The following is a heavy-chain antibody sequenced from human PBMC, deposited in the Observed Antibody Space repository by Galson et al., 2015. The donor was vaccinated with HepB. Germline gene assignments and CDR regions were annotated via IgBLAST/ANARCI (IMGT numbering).Heavy chain of an antibody. CDR2: INPNSGGT. V-gene: IGHV1-2*02. Sequence: SVKVSCKASGYTFTGYYMHWVRQAPGQGLEWMGWINPNSGGTNYAQKFQGRVTMTRDTSISTAYMELSRLRSDDTAVYYCARGDDILTGYYRGFDYWGQGTLVTVSS. CDR3: ARGDDILTGYYRGFDY. CDR1: GYTFTGYY. D-gene: IGHD3-9*01. J-gene: IGHJ4*02.